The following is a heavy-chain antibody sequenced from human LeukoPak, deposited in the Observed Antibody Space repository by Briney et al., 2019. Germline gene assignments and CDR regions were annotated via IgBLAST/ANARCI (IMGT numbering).Heavy chain of an antibody. Sequence: GASVTVSYKASGGTFINYAISWVRQAPGQGLEWMGGVIPIFGTANYAQKFQGRVTITADESTSTAYMELSSLRSEDTAVYYCARALTYCSGGSCYSLDAFDIWGQGTMVTVSS. CDR2: VIPIFGTA. D-gene: IGHD2-15*01. CDR3: ARALTYCSGGSCYSLDAFDI. J-gene: IGHJ3*02. CDR1: GGTFINYA. V-gene: IGHV1-69*13.